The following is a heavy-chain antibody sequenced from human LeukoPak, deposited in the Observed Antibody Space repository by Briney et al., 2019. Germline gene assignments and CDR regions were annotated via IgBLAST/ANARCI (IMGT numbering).Heavy chain of an antibody. CDR3: ASYGLPGIAVAGTSPFDY. V-gene: IGHV4-4*07. J-gene: IGHJ4*02. Sequence: SETLSLTCTVSGGSISSYYWSWIRQPAGKGLEWIGRIYTSGSTNYNPSLKSRVTMSVDTSKNQFSLKLGSVTAADTAVYYCASYGLPGIAVAGTSPFDYWGQGTPVTVSS. CDR2: IYTSGST. CDR1: GGSISSYY. D-gene: IGHD6-19*01.